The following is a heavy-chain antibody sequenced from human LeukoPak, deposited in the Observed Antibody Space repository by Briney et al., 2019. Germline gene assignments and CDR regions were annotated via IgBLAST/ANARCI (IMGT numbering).Heavy chain of an antibody. J-gene: IGHJ4*02. Sequence: GASVKVSCKASGYSFTSHGINWVRQAPGQGLEWMGWIDTNTGNPSYVQGFTGRFVFSLDTSVSTAYAQIISLKAEDTAVCYCARGARDGALDYWGQGTLVTVSS. CDR3: ARGARDGALDY. CDR2: IDTNTGNP. CDR1: GYSFTSHG. V-gene: IGHV7-4-1*02. D-gene: IGHD3-10*01.